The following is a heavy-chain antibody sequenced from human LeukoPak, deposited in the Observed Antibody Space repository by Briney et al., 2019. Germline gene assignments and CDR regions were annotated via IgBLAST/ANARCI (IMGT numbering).Heavy chain of an antibody. J-gene: IGHJ4*02. D-gene: IGHD3-22*01. CDR1: GFTSSDFY. CDR2: ISGSGGYT. Sequence: GGSLRLSCEASGFTSSDFYMGWIRQAPGKGLEWVSAISGSGGYTFYSDSVKGRFTISRDNSKNTLSLQMNSLRAEDTAVYYCAQDATDFDSSGQTYFDNWGQGTLVTVSS. V-gene: IGHV3-23*01. CDR3: AQDATDFDSSGQTYFDN.